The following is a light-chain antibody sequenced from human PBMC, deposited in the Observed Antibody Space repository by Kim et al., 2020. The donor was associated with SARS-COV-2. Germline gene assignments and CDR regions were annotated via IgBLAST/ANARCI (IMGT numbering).Light chain of an antibody. V-gene: IGLV3-1*01. CDR3: QAWDSSTFYV. CDR2: QGN. Sequence: SPGQTASITCSGDKLGDKYACWYQQKPGQSPVLVIYQGNKRPSGIPGRFSGSNSGNTATLTISGTQAMDEADYYCQAWDSSTFYVFGTGTKVTVL. CDR1: KLGDKY. J-gene: IGLJ1*01.